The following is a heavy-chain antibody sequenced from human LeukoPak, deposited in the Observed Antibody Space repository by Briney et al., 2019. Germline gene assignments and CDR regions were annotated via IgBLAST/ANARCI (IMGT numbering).Heavy chain of an antibody. CDR2: IIPILGIA. CDR1: GGTFSSYA. Sequence: GVSVKVSCKASGGTFSSYAISWVRQAPGQGLAWMGRIIPILGIANYAQKFQGRVTITADKSTSTAYMELSSLRSEDTAVYYCAREYSYGPHYYYGMDVWGQGTTVTVSS. CDR3: AREYSYGPHYYYGMDV. V-gene: IGHV1-69*04. D-gene: IGHD5-18*01. J-gene: IGHJ6*02.